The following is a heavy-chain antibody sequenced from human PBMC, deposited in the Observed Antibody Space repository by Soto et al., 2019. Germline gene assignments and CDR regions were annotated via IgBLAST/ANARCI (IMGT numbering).Heavy chain of an antibody. CDR1: GGTFRNYP. V-gene: IGHV1-69*02. CDR3: ARGPVDFFNYFES. D-gene: IGHD2-15*01. Sequence: QVQLVQSGTEVKKPGSSVKVSCKASGGTFRNYPINWVRQAPGQGLEWMGSIFPLADITDYAQNFQARLITIADNSTRTAYMELRSRTYDDAAIYFYARGPVDFFNYFESWGQGTLVTVSS. J-gene: IGHJ4*02. CDR2: IFPLADIT.